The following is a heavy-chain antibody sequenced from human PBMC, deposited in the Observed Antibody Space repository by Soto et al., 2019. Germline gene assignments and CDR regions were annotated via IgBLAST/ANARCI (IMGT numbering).Heavy chain of an antibody. J-gene: IGHJ6*02. CDR1: GGSISTYY. Sequence: QVQLQESGPGLVKPSETLSLTCTVSGGSISTYYWSWIRQPPGKGLEWIGYIYNSGGTNYSPSLESRVTXXAXTXXNQCALKLSSATAADTAVYYCARQSGGYYYYGMDVWGQGTTVTVSS. D-gene: IGHD1-26*01. CDR2: IYNSGGT. V-gene: IGHV4-59*08. CDR3: ARQSGGYYYYGMDV.